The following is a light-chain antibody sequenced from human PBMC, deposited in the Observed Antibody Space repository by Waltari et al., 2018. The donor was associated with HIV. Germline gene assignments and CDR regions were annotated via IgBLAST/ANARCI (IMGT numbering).Light chain of an antibody. CDR1: SGHSSYA. Sequence: QLVLTQSPSASASLGASVKLTCTLSSGHSSYAIAWHQPQPEKGPRYLMKLNSDGSHSKGDGIPDRFSGSSSGAERYLTISSLQSEDEADYYCQTWGTGIHRVFGGGTKLTVL. CDR2: LNSDGSH. V-gene: IGLV4-69*01. CDR3: QTWGTGIHRV. J-gene: IGLJ3*02.